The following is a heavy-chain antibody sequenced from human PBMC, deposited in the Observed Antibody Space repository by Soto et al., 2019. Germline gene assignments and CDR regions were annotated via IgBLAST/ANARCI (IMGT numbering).Heavy chain of an antibody. CDR2: VHHSLGS. Sequence: QVQLQESGPGLVKPSGTLSLTCAVSGGSISSDNWWSWVRQAPGKGLEWIGEVHHSLGSNYNPSLKRRVIISVDKSNNRFSLSLTSVTAADTAVYFCASHFFSSQLLWGRGTLVTVSS. D-gene: IGHD1-1*01. CDR3: ASHFFSSQLL. J-gene: IGHJ4*02. V-gene: IGHV4-4*02. CDR1: GGSISSDNW.